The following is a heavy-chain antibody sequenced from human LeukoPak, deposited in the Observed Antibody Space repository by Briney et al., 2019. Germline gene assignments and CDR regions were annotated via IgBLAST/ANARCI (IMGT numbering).Heavy chain of an antibody. CDR1: GGSISSYY. V-gene: IGHV4-59*01. Sequence: SETLSLTRIVSGGSISSYYWSWLRQPPGKGLEWIGHIYYSGTTNYNPSLKSRVTISVDTSKTQFSLKLTSVTAADTAVFYCARSIDGKNIDTWGHGNLVTVSS. CDR3: ARSIDGKNIDT. CDR2: IYYSGTT. D-gene: IGHD5-24*01. J-gene: IGHJ5*01.